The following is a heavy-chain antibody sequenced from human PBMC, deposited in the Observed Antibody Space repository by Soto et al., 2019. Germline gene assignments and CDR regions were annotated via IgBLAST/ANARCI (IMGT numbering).Heavy chain of an antibody. CDR2: IHGDGGKV. Sequence: PGGSLRLSCAASGFMFSAYWMSWVRQAPGKGLEWVANIHGDGGKVYYVDSVKGRFTISRDNAKRSLYLQMNSLRAEDTAAYYCARDFYGGYTYGPGDYWGQGALVTVSS. J-gene: IGHJ4*02. CDR3: ARDFYGGYTYGPGDY. D-gene: IGHD5-18*01. CDR1: GFMFSAYW. V-gene: IGHV3-7*01.